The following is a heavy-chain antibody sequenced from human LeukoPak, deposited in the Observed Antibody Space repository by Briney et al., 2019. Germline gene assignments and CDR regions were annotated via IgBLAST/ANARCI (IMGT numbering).Heavy chain of an antibody. CDR3: ARDPKPYDYNPYFDY. J-gene: IGHJ4*02. CDR2: LPPDELGI. V-gene: IGHV3-74*01. D-gene: IGHD4-11*01. Sequence: GGSLRLSCAASGFTFTNYWMHWVRQAPGMGLVWVSRLPPDELGIIYADSVKGRFTVSRDNAKNTVYLQMNNLRVDDTAVYYCARDPKPYDYNPYFDYWGQGTLVTVSS. CDR1: GFTFTNYW.